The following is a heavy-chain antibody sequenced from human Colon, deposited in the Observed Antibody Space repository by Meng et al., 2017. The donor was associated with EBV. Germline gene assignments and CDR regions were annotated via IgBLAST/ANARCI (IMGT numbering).Heavy chain of an antibody. CDR2: IHYSGST. CDR1: CGSNSSGTYY. V-gene: IGHV4-31*03. Sequence: QGPLADSGPGLVKPSHTLPLPSPVSCGSNSSGTYYWGWIRQLPGKGLEWIAYIHYSGSTYYSPSLKSRVTISVDTSKNQLSLKLSSMTAADTAVYYCARYVFDSSSLYSNWFDPWGQGTLVTVSS. D-gene: IGHD3-22*01. CDR3: ARYVFDSSSLYSNWFDP. J-gene: IGHJ5*02.